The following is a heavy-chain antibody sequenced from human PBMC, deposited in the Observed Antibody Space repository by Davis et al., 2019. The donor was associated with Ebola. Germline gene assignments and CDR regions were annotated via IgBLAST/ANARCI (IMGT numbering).Heavy chain of an antibody. D-gene: IGHD3-22*01. CDR1: GYTFTSYG. V-gene: IGHV1-18*01. Sequence: ASVTVSCKASGYTFTSYGISWVRQAPGQGLEWMGWISAYNGNTNYAQKLQGRVTMTTDNSTSTAYMELRSLRSDDTAVYYCARGLPYYYDSSGSTPFDYWGQGTLVTVSS. CDR2: ISAYNGNT. CDR3: ARGLPYYYDSSGSTPFDY. J-gene: IGHJ4*02.